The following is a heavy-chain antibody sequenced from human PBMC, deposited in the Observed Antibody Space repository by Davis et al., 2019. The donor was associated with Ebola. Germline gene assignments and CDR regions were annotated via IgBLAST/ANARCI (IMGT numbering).Heavy chain of an antibody. D-gene: IGHD1-7*01. V-gene: IGHV1-69*04. CDR3: ARGVTGTTDWFDP. Sequence: SVKVSCKASGGTFSSYAISWVRQAPGQGLEWMGRIIPILGIANYAQKFQGRVTITADKSTSTAYMELSSLRSEDTAVYYCARGVTGTTDWFDPWGQGTLVTVSS. J-gene: IGHJ5*02. CDR1: GGTFSSYA. CDR2: IIPILGIA.